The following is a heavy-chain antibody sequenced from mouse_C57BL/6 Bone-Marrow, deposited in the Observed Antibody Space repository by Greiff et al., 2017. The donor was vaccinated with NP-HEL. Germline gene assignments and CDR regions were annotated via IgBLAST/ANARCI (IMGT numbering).Heavy chain of an antibody. CDR3: ARRSYYGSGGYAMDY. J-gene: IGHJ4*01. Sequence: EVKVVESGPVLVKPGASVKMSCKASGYTFTDYYMNWVKQSHGKSLEWIGVINPYNGGSSYNQKFKGKATLTVDKSSSTAYMELNSLTYEDSAVYYCARRSYYGSGGYAMDYWGQGTSVTVSS. CDR1: GYTFTDYY. D-gene: IGHD1-1*01. V-gene: IGHV1-19*01. CDR2: INPYNGGS.